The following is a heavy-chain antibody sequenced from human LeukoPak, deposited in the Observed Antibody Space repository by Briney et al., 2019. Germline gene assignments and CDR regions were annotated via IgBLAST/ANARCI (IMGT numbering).Heavy chain of an antibody. V-gene: IGHV5-51*01. Sequence: GASLKISCKGSGYSFTNYWIGWVRQMPGKGLEWMGIIYPGDSDTIYSPSFQGQVTISVDKSISTAYLQWSSLKASDTAIYYCARHGGTTLDYWGQGTLVTVSS. CDR3: ARHGGTTLDY. J-gene: IGHJ4*02. D-gene: IGHD4-11*01. CDR1: GYSFTNYW. CDR2: IYPGDSDT.